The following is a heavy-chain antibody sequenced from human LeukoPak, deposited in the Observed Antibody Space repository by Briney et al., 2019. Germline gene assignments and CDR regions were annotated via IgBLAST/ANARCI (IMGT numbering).Heavy chain of an antibody. J-gene: IGHJ4*02. D-gene: IGHD2-2*01. CDR3: ARSYCSVSSCYLAY. V-gene: IGHV4-38-2*01. CDR2: IYHSGST. Sequence: SETLSLTCAVSGYSIGSGYYWGWIRQPPGEGLEWIGCIYHSGSTYYNPSLKRRVTISVDTSKNQFSLKLSSVTAADTAVYYCARSYCSVSSCYLAYWGQGTLVTVSS. CDR1: GYSIGSGYY.